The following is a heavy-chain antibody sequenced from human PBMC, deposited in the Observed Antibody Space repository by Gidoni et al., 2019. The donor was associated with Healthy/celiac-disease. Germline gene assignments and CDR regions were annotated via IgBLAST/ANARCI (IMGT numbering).Heavy chain of an antibody. CDR3: ARRDYDFWSGYYLLLGGWFDP. V-gene: IGHV4-39*01. Sequence: GLEWIGSIYYSGSTYYNPSLKSRVTISVDTSKNQFSLKLSSVTAADTAVYYCARRDYDFWSGYYLLLGGWFDPWGQGTLVTVSS. J-gene: IGHJ5*02. CDR2: IYYSGST. D-gene: IGHD3-3*01.